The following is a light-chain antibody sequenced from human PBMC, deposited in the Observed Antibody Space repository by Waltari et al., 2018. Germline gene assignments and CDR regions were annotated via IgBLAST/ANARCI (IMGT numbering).Light chain of an antibody. J-gene: IGLJ2*01. CDR1: SSNIGSNT. CDR3: AAWDDSLNGVV. V-gene: IGLV1-44*01. Sequence: QSVLTQPPSASGTPGQRVTISCSGSSSNIGSNTVNWYQQLPGTAPKRLTYSNNPRPSGVPDRFSGSKSGTSASLAISGLQSEDEADYYCAAWDDSLNGVVFGGGTKLTVL. CDR2: SNN.